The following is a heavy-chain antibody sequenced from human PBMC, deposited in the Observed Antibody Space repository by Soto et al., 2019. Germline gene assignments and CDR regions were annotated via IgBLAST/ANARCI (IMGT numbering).Heavy chain of an antibody. D-gene: IGHD6-13*01. V-gene: IGHV3-33*01. J-gene: IGHJ4*02. CDR2: IWYDGSNK. Sequence: GGSLRLACAASGFTFSSYGMHWVRQAPGKGLEWVAIIWYDGSNKYYADSVKGRFTISRDNSKNTLYLQMNSLRAEDTAVYYCARAGIAWPLRIDDWGQGT. CDR1: GFTFSSYG. CDR3: ARAGIAWPLRIDD.